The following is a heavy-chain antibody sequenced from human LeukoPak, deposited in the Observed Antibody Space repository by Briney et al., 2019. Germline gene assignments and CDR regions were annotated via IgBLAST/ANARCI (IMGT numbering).Heavy chain of an antibody. D-gene: IGHD3-16*01. Sequence: GGSLRLSCSASGFIFSNYAMHWVRQAPGKGLEWVAVISYDGRNQYYADSVKGRFTVSRDNSKSTLYLQMNSLRGEDTAVYNCARYGGFLDYWGQGTLVTVSS. J-gene: IGHJ4*02. V-gene: IGHV3-30*04. CDR1: GFIFSNYA. CDR2: ISYDGRNQ. CDR3: ARYGGFLDY.